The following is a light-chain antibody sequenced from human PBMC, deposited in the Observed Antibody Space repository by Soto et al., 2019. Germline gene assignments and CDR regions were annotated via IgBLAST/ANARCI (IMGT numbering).Light chain of an antibody. CDR1: QSITNY. CDR2: TAS. Sequence: IQMTQSPSSLSASVGDRVTITCRASQSITNYLNWYQQKPGEVPKLLIYTASSLQSGVPSRFSGSGSGTDFTLTISSLQPEDFATYYCQQSYSIPHTFGQGTKLEIK. CDR3: QQSYSIPHT. V-gene: IGKV1-39*01. J-gene: IGKJ2*01.